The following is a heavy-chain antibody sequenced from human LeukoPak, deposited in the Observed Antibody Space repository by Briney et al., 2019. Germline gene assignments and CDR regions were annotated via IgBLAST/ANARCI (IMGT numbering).Heavy chain of an antibody. D-gene: IGHD1-1*01. CDR1: GYTFTGPY. Sequence: GASVKVSCKASGYTFTGPYIHWVRQAPGQGFEWMGWINPNSGDTSYAQKFQDRVTMTRDTSISTVYMELSRLRFDDTAVYYCARAYNWGYDYWGQGTLVTVSS. CDR3: ARAYNWGYDY. CDR2: INPNSGDT. V-gene: IGHV1-2*02. J-gene: IGHJ4*02.